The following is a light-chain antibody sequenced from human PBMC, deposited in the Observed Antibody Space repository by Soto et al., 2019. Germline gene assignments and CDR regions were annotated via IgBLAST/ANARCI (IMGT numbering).Light chain of an antibody. V-gene: IGKV3-20*01. CDR1: QSVSSSY. CDR2: GAS. Sequence: EIVLTQSPGTLSLSPGERATLSCRASQSVSSSYLAWYQQKPGQAPRLLIYGASSRATGIPDRFSGSGSGTDFTLTISRLEPEDVAVYYCQQYGSSPVFTVGPGTKVDIK. J-gene: IGKJ3*01. CDR3: QQYGSSPVFT.